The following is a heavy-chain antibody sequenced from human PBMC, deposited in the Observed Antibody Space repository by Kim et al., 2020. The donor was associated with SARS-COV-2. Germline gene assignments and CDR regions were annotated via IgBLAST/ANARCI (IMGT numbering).Heavy chain of an antibody. CDR3: ARGFVY. Sequence: FSATNNYTPSLRSRVTISVDTSKNQFSLELCSLTDAETAVYYCARGFVYWGQGTLVTVSS. V-gene: IGHV4-59*01. CDR2: FSATN. D-gene: IGHD3-10*01. J-gene: IGHJ4*02.